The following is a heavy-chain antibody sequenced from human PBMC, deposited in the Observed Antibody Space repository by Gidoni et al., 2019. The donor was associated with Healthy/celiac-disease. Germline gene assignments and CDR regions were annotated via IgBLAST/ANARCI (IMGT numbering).Heavy chain of an antibody. Sequence: QVQLVESGGGVVQPGRSLRLSCAASGFTFSSYAMHWVRQAPGKGLEWVAVISYDGSNKYYADSVKGRFTISRDNSKNTLYLQMNSLRAEDTAVYYCARDQNDGSGYYPYGMDVWGQGTTVTVSS. V-gene: IGHV3-30*04. D-gene: IGHD3-22*01. J-gene: IGHJ6*02. CDR2: ISYDGSNK. CDR3: ARDQNDGSGYYPYGMDV. CDR1: GFTFSSYA.